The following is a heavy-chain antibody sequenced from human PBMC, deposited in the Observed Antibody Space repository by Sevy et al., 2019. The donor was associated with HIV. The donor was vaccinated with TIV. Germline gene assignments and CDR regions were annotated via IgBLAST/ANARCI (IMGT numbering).Heavy chain of an antibody. J-gene: IGHJ4*02. D-gene: IGHD6-6*01. Sequence: GGSLRLSCAASGFTFSSYEMNWVRQAPGKGLEWVSYISSSGSTIYYAYSVKGRLTISRDNAKNSLYLQMNSLRAEDTAVYYCARGGQLETLDYWGQGTLVTVSS. CDR1: GFTFSSYE. CDR3: ARGGQLETLDY. V-gene: IGHV3-48*03. CDR2: ISSSGSTI.